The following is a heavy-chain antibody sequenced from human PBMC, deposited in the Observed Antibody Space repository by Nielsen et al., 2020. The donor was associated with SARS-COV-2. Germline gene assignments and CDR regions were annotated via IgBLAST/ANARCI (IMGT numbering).Heavy chain of an antibody. J-gene: IGHJ4*02. CDR3: AKVNDGRDYFDY. Sequence: GESLKISCAASEFTVSSTYMSWVRQAPGKGLEWVSAISGSGGSTYYADSVKGRFTISRDNSKNTLYLQMNSLRAEDTAVYYCAKVNDGRDYFDYWGQGILVTVSS. CDR1: EFTVSSTY. CDR2: ISGSGGST. V-gene: IGHV3-23*01. D-gene: IGHD2-8*01.